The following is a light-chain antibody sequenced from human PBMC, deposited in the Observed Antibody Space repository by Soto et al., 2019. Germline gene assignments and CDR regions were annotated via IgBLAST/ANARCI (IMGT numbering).Light chain of an antibody. V-gene: IGKV3-20*01. CDR2: GAS. Sequence: EIVLTQSPGTLSLSPGERATLSCRASQSVSSSYLAWYQQKPGQAPRLLIYGASSRATCLPDRFSGSGSGTDFTLTISRLAPEDFAVYYCQQYGNSPRTFGQGTKVEIK. CDR3: QQYGNSPRT. CDR1: QSVSSSY. J-gene: IGKJ1*01.